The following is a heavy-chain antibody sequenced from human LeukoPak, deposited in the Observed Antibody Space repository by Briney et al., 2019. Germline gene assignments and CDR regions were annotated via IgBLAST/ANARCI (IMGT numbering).Heavy chain of an antibody. CDR3: AQKAPYSPGYSQD. CDR1: GGSITSYY. J-gene: IGHJ1*01. D-gene: IGHD2-15*01. V-gene: IGHV4-59*01. Sequence: SETLSLTCTVSGGSITSYYWTWIRRPPGKGLEWIGYIYHSGTTNYNPSLKSRVTISVDTSKNQFSLKLSSVTAADTAVYYCAQKAPYSPGYSQDWGQGTLVTVSS. CDR2: IYHSGTT.